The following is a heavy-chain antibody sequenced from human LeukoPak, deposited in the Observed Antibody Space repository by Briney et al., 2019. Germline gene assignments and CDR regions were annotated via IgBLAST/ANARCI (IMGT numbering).Heavy chain of an antibody. CDR1: GGSISSYY. CDR3: ARGFEYNYRYTFGY. D-gene: IGHD5-18*01. J-gene: IGHJ4*02. CDR2: IYSGST. Sequence: PSETLSLTSTVSGGSISSYYWSWIRQPPGKGLEWIGYIYSGSTDYNPSLKSRVTISVDTSKNQFSLQLSSVTAADTAVYYCARGFEYNYRYTFGYWGQGTLVTVSS. V-gene: IGHV4-59*01.